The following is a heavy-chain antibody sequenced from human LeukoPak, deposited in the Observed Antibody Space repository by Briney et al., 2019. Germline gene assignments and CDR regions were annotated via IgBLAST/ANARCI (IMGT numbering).Heavy chain of an antibody. CDR1: GFTFSDYS. V-gene: IGHV3-48*04. Sequence: GGSLRLSCAASGFTFSDYSMNWVRQAPGKGLEWISYIGISSGNTKYADSVKGRFTTSRDNAKNSLSLQLNSLRVEGTTVYYCARGHYDVLAASYKWTPDYWGQGTLVTVSS. D-gene: IGHD3-9*01. J-gene: IGHJ4*02. CDR3: ARGHYDVLAASYKWTPDY. CDR2: IGISSGNT.